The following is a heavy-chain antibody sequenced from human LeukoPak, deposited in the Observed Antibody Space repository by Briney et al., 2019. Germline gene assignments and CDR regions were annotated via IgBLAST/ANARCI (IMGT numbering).Heavy chain of an antibody. Sequence: ASVKVSCKASGYTFTGYYMHWVRQAPRHGLEWLGWINPNSGGTNYAQKFQGRVTMTRDTSISTAYMELSRLRSDDTAVYYCARDRDDILTGDWGQGTLVTVSS. CDR1: GYTFTGYY. V-gene: IGHV1-2*02. CDR2: INPNSGGT. D-gene: IGHD3-9*01. J-gene: IGHJ4*02. CDR3: ARDRDDILTGD.